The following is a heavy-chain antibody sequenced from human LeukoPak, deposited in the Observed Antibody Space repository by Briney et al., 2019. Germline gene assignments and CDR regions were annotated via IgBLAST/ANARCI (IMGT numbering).Heavy chain of an antibody. CDR3: ARSSRLDY. V-gene: IGHV4-34*01. D-gene: IGHD2-15*01. Sequence: SETLSLTCAVYGGSFSGYNWSWIRQPPGKGLEWIGEINHSGSTNYNPSLKSRVTISVDTSKNQFSLKLSSVTAADTAVYYCARSSRLDYWGQGTLVTVSS. J-gene: IGHJ4*02. CDR1: GGSFSGYN. CDR2: INHSGST.